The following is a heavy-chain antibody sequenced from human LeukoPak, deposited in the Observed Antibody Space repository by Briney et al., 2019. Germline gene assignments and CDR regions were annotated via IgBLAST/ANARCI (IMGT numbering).Heavy chain of an antibody. J-gene: IGHJ4*02. D-gene: IGHD1-26*01. CDR2: IYHSGST. CDR3: ARGSNDSGSYYLGRWTCDY. CDR1: GYSISSGYY. Sequence: SETLSLTCTVSGYSISSGYYWGWIRQPPGKGLEWIGSIYHSGSTYYNPSLKSRVTISVDTSKNQFSLKLSSVTAADTAVYYCARGSNDSGSYYLGRWTCDYWGQGTLVTVSS. V-gene: IGHV4-38-2*02.